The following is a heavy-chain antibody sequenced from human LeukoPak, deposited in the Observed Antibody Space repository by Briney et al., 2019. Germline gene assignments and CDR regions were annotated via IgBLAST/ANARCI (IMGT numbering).Heavy chain of an antibody. CDR1: GGSISSYY. Sequence: PSETLSLTCTVSGGSISSYYWSWIRQPPGKGLEWVAYIDYRGSTTYNPPLKSRVSISVDTSRNQFSLKLNSVTAADTAVYYCARSRSGYSYDHAAFDIWGQGTMVTVSS. CDR3: ARSRSGYSYDHAAFDI. D-gene: IGHD5-18*01. V-gene: IGHV4-59*01. J-gene: IGHJ3*02. CDR2: IDYRGST.